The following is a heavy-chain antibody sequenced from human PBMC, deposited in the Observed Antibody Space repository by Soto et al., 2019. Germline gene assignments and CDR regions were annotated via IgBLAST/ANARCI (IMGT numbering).Heavy chain of an antibody. J-gene: IGHJ4*02. Sequence: GGSLRLSCAASGFTFSIYAMSWVRQAPGKGLEWVGRIKSKIVGETTDFSAPVKGRFALSRADSKNTVSLQMNSLKSEDTAIYYCTTDNCRSSTCYLNYWGQGALVTVSS. V-gene: IGHV3-15*01. CDR3: TTDNCRSSTCYLNY. D-gene: IGHD2-2*01. CDR2: IKSKIVGETT. CDR1: GFTFSIYA.